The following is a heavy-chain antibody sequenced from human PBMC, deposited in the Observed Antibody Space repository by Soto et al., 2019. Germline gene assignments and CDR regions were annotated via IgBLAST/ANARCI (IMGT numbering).Heavy chain of an antibody. Sequence: QLQLQESGPGLVKPAETLSLTCTGSGGSVSGNTYYWGWIRQPTGKGLEWIENIDYCGGTYYNPSLKSRKNMAVETTKNQFYLKLGSGTAADTAVYYCARPYSSGWNCPLDIWGQGRMLTVSS. V-gene: IGHV4-39*01. CDR3: ARPYSSGWNCPLDI. J-gene: IGHJ3*02. D-gene: IGHD6-19*01. CDR2: IDYCGGT. CDR1: GGSVSGNTYY.